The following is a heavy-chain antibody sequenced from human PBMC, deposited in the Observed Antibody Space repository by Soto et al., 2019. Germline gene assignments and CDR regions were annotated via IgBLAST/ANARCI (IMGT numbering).Heavy chain of an antibody. Sequence: QVQLQESGPGLVKPSGTLSLTCAVSGGSISSSNWWSWVRQPPGQGLEWIGEIYHSGSTNYNPSLKIRVTISVDKSKNQFSLKLSSVTAADTAVYYCALIAAAAPKVDYWGQGTLVTVSS. CDR3: ALIAAAAPKVDY. V-gene: IGHV4-4*02. D-gene: IGHD6-13*01. CDR1: GGSISSSNW. J-gene: IGHJ4*02. CDR2: IYHSGST.